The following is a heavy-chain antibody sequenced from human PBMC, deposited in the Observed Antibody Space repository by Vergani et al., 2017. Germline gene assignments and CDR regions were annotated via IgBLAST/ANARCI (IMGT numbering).Heavy chain of an antibody. V-gene: IGHV4-61*02. CDR1: GGSISSGSYY. CDR2: FYTGGGT. D-gene: IGHD6-13*01. J-gene: IGHJ6*02. Sequence: QVQLQESGPGLVRPSQTLSLTCTVSGGSISSGSYYWSWFRQPAGKGLEWIGRFYTGGGTSYNPSLKSRVTISVDTSKKLFSLQLSSVTAADTAVYYCARGPLYSTTCPFLLLDMDVWGQGTTVTVSS. CDR3: ARGPLYSTTCPFLLLDMDV.